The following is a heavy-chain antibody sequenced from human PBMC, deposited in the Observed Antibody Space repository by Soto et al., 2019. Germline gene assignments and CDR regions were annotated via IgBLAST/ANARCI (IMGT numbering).Heavy chain of an antibody. V-gene: IGHV3-48*02. CDR2: ISASGDAI. CDR1: GFTFSTYS. D-gene: IGHD6-6*01. Sequence: EVQLVESGGGLVQPGGSLRLSCAASGFTFSTYSMNWVRQAPGKGLEWISFISASGDAIYYAGSVRGRFTISRDNAESSLYLQVNSLRDEDTAVYYCARLYSTSSVNRWFDPWGQGTLVTVSS. CDR3: ARLYSTSSVNRWFDP. J-gene: IGHJ5*02.